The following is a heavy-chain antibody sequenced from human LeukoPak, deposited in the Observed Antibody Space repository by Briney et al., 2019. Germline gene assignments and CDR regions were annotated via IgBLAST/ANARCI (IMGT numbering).Heavy chain of an antibody. V-gene: IGHV3-30-3*01. CDR3: ASGYYDFWSGYYSYYYYGMDV. D-gene: IGHD3-3*01. J-gene: IGHJ6*02. Sequence: GRSLRLSCAASGFTFSSYAMHWVRQAPGKGLEWVAVISYDGSNKYYADSVKGRFTISRDNSKNTLYLQMNSLRAEDTAVYYCASGYYDFWSGYYSYYYYGMDVWGQGTTVTVSS. CDR2: ISYDGSNK. CDR1: GFTFSSYA.